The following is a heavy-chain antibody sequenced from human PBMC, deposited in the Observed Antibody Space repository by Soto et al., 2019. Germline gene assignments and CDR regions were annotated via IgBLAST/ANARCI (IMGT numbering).Heavy chain of an antibody. V-gene: IGHV4-39*01. CDR1: GGSISGSSYY. CDR3: ASFSGENYGDYGGGINY. Sequence: KPSETLSLTCTVSGGSISGSSYYWGWIRQPPGKGLECIGSVHYSGSTDYNPSLKSRVTISVDTSKNQFSLKLTSVTAADTAVYFCASFSGENYGDYGGGINYWGQGTLVTVSS. D-gene: IGHD4-17*01. J-gene: IGHJ4*02. CDR2: VHYSGST.